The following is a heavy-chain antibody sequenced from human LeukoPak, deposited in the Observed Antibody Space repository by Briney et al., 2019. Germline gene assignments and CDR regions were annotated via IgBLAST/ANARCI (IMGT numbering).Heavy chain of an antibody. CDR3: TTDATDSSGYYSFDY. J-gene: IGHJ4*02. CDR1: GLTSSNAW. CDR2: IKSKTDGGTT. V-gene: IGHV3-15*01. Sequence: VGSLRLSRAASGLTSSNAWIGSVCQAPGEGLGCVGRIKSKTDGGTTDYAAPVKGRFTISRDDSKNTLYLQMNSLKTEDTAVYYCTTDATDSSGYYSFDYWGQGTLVTVSS. D-gene: IGHD3-22*01.